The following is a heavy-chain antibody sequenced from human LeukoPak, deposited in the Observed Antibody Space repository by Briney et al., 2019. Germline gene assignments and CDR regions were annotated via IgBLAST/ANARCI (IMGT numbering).Heavy chain of an antibody. D-gene: IGHD1-14*01. J-gene: IGHJ3*02. CDR1: GFTFDDYG. CDR2: INGNGGST. Sequence: GGSLRLSCAASGFTFDDYGMSWVRQAPGKGLEWVSGINGNGGSTGYADSVKGRFTISRDNAKNSLYLQMNSLRAEDTALYHCARPTDSTGRVPEGAFDIWGQGTMVTVSS. CDR3: ARPTDSTGRVPEGAFDI. V-gene: IGHV3-20*01.